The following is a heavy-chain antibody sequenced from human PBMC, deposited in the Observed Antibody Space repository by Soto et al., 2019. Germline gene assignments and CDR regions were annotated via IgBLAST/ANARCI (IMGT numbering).Heavy chain of an antibody. CDR2: INPSGGRT. Sequence: ASVKVSCKASGYTFTNYFIHWVRQAPGQGLEWMGIINPSGGRTRYAQKFQGRVTMTRDTSTSTVYMELSSLRSGDTAVYYCAGAGTSYYDSSGYNRYHYYGMEVWGQGTTVTVSS. CDR1: GYTFTNYF. V-gene: IGHV1-46*01. CDR3: AGAGTSYYDSSGYNRYHYYGMEV. D-gene: IGHD3-22*01. J-gene: IGHJ6*02.